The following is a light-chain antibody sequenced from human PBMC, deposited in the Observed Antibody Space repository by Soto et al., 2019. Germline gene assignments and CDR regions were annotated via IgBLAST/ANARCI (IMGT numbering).Light chain of an antibody. Sequence: DIQMTQSPSPLSASVGDRVTIICRASQSINRWLAWYQQTPGKAPKLLIHDASSLESGVPLRFSGTGAGTDFTLTISSLQSDDFATYYCQQYDSYPLTFGGGTKVEIK. CDR2: DAS. V-gene: IGKV1-5*02. CDR3: QQYDSYPLT. J-gene: IGKJ4*01. CDR1: QSINRW.